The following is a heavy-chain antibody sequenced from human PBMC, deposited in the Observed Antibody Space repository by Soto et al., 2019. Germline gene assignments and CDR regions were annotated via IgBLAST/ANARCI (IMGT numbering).Heavy chain of an antibody. CDR2: ININGERT. J-gene: IGHJ4*02. Sequence: EVQLVESGGGLVQPGGSLRLSCAASGFSLSSHWMHWVRQAPGTGLAWVSYININGERTSYAESVKGRFTISRDNAKNTFYLQMNTLGADDPAVYYCARGGCRAPSCLDHWGPGALVTVSP. CDR1: GFSLSSHW. V-gene: IGHV3-74*01. D-gene: IGHD2-2*01. CDR3: ARGGCRAPSCLDH.